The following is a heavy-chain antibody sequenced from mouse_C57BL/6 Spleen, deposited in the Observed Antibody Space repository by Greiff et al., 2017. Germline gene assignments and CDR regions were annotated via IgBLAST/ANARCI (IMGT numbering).Heavy chain of an antibody. D-gene: IGHD2-2*01. V-gene: IGHV5-17*01. CDR2: ISSGSSTI. J-gene: IGHJ4*01. Sequence: EVKVEESGGGLVKPGGSLKLSCAASGFTFSDYGMHWVRQAPEKGLEWVAYISSGSSTIYYADTVKGRFTISRDNAKNTLFLQMTSLRSEDTAMYYCARGVIYYGYDGYAMDYWGQGTSVTVSS. CDR1: GFTFSDYG. CDR3: ARGVIYYGYDGYAMDY.